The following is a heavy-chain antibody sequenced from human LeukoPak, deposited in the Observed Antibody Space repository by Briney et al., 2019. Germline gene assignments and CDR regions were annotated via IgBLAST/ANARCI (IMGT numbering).Heavy chain of an antibody. Sequence: GGSLRLSCAASGFTFSSYWMSWVRQAPGKGLEWVANIKQDGSEKYYVDSVKGRFTISRDNAKNSLYLQMNSLRAEDTAVYYCARRRYRSSTKQNWFDPWGQGTLVTVSS. V-gene: IGHV3-7*01. CDR3: ARRRYRSSTKQNWFDP. CDR2: IKQDGSEK. CDR1: GFTFSSYW. J-gene: IGHJ5*02. D-gene: IGHD6-6*01.